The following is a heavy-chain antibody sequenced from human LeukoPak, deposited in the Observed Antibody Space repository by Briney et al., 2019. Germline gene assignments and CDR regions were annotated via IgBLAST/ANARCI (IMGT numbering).Heavy chain of an antibody. CDR2: IYYSGST. CDR3: ARDRYEGRDFYYYGMDV. Sequence: SSQTLSLTCTVSGGSVSSGSYYWSWIRQPPGKGLEWIGYIYYSGSTNYNPSRKSRVTISVDTSKNQFSLKLNSVTAADTAVYYCARDRYEGRDFYYYGMDVWGQGTTVTVSS. V-gene: IGHV4-61*01. D-gene: IGHD1-14*01. J-gene: IGHJ6*02. CDR1: GGSVSSGSYY.